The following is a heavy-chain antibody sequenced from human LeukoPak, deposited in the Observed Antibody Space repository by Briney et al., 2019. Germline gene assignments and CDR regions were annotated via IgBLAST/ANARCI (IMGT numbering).Heavy chain of an antibody. CDR1: GFTFSNAW. CDR2: IKSKTDGGTT. V-gene: IGHV3-15*01. D-gene: IGHD2-21*01. CDR3: TTDERGGDL. J-gene: IGHJ4*02. Sequence: PGGSLRLSCAASGFTFSNAWMSWVRQAPGKGLEWAGRIKSKTDGGTTDYAAPVKGRFTISRDDSKNTLSLQMNSLKAEDTALYYCTTDERGGDLWGQGTLVTVSS.